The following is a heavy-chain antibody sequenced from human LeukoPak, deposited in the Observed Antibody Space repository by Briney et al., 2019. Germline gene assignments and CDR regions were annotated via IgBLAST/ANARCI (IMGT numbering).Heavy chain of an antibody. CDR1: GGTFSSYA. Sequence: SVKVSCKASGGTFSSYAISWVRQAPGQGLEWMGRIIPILGIANYAQKFQGRVTITADKSTSTAYMELSSLRSEDTAVYYCAIEKYYYDSSGTNRYYFDYWGQGTLVTVSS. D-gene: IGHD3-22*01. J-gene: IGHJ4*02. CDR2: IIPILGIA. CDR3: AIEKYYYDSSGTNRYYFDY. V-gene: IGHV1-69*04.